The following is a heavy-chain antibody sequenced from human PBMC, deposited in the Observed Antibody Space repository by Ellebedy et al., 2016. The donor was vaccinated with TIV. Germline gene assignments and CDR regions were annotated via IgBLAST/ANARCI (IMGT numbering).Heavy chain of an antibody. J-gene: IGHJ3*01. Sequence: GGSLRLXCAGSGFTFSDAWMNWVRQAPGKGLEWVAMINQDGSAKDYVDSVKGRFTISRDNAKNSLFLQMDSLRAEDTAVYFCARRNDFDVWGQGTMVTVSS. CDR3: ARRNDFDV. V-gene: IGHV3-7*01. CDR1: GFTFSDAW. CDR2: INQDGSAK.